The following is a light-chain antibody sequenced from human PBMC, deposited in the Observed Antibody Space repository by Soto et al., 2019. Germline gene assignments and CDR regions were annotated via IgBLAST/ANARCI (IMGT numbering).Light chain of an antibody. J-gene: IGKJ1*01. CDR3: QQFEGSLWT. CDR1: QSVTSTH. V-gene: IGKV3-20*01. Sequence: EIVLTQSPGTLSLSPGERATLSCRASQSVTSTHLAWYQQKPGQAPRLLIYDASTRATGIPDRFSGSGSGTDFTLTISRLEPEDFAVYCCQQFEGSLWTFGPGTKVEIK. CDR2: DAS.